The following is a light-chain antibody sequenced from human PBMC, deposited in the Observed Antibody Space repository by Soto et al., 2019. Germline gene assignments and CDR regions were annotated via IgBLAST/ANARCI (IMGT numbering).Light chain of an antibody. J-gene: IGLJ2*01. CDR3: QLWDHDTAV. Sequence: SYELTQPPSVSVSPGQTASLTCAGPKVDEQYVCWYQHKPGQSPVLIIYQDNKRPSGIPERFSGSNSGNTASLTISGTQTLDEADYYCQLWDHDTAVFGGGTKLTVL. CDR2: QDN. CDR1: KVDEQY. V-gene: IGLV3-1*01.